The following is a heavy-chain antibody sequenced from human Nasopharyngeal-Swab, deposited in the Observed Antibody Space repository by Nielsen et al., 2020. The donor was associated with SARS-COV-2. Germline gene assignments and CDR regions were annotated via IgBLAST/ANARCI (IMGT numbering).Heavy chain of an antibody. J-gene: IGHJ4*02. CDR2: ITTGSTTI. CDR3: ASLYSRSWFLETVTHFDS. Sequence: GESLKIPCAASGFTFSSYHMNWVRQAPGKGLEWISYITTGSTTIYYADSVKGRFTVSRDNAKNSLYLQMNRLRDEDTAVYYCASLYSRSWFLETVTHFDSWGQGTLVTVSS. V-gene: IGHV3-48*02. D-gene: IGHD6-13*01. CDR1: GFTFSSYH.